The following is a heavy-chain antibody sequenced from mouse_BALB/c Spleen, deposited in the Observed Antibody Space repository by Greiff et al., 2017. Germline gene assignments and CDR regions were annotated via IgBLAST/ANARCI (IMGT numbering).Heavy chain of an antibody. CDR2: ISSGSSTI. CDR3: ARGGAGRTLRGQEGFAY. Sequence: EVKVVESGGGLVQPGGSRKLSCAASGFTFSSFGMHWVRQAPEKGLEWVAYISSGSSTIYYADTVKGRFTISRDNPKNTLFLQMTSLRSEDTAMYYCARGGAGRTLRGQEGFAYWGQGTLVTVSA. D-gene: IGHD2-12*01. J-gene: IGHJ3*01. CDR1: GFTFSSFG. V-gene: IGHV5-17*02.